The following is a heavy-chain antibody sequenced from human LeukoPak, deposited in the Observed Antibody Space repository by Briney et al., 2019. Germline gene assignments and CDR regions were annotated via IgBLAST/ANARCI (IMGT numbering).Heavy chain of an antibody. CDR3: ARELRVSTNGFDY. V-gene: IGHV3-21*01. J-gene: IGHJ4*02. Sequence: PGGSLRLSCAASGFTFSSYSMNWVRQAPGKGLEWVSSISSSSSYIYYADSVKGRFTISRATAKNSLYLQMNSLRAEDTAVYYCARELRVSTNGFDYWGQGTLVTVSS. D-gene: IGHD5/OR15-5a*01. CDR2: ISSSSSYI. CDR1: GFTFSSYS.